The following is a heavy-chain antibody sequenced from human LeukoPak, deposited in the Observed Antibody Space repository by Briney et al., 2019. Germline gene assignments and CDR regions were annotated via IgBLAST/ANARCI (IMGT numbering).Heavy chain of an antibody. CDR3: ARANYYDSSGVRY. D-gene: IGHD3-22*01. CDR2: IYYSGST. CDR1: GGSISSYY. Sequence: PSETLSLTCTVSGGSISSYYWSWIRQPPGKGLEWIGSIYYSGSTYYNPSLKSRVTISVDTSKNQFSLKLSSVTAADTAVYYCARANYYDSSGVRYWGQGTLVTVSS. J-gene: IGHJ4*02. V-gene: IGHV4-59*12.